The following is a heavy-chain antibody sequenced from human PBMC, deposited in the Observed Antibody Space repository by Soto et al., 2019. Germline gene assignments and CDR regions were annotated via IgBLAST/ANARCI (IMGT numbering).Heavy chain of an antibody. J-gene: IGHJ5*02. CDR3: ARPKLEGGPSEGFGP. CDR1: GFTFSNYH. D-gene: IGHD3-3*01. CDR2: ISSGSTTI. V-gene: IGHV3-48*01. Sequence: EVQLVESGGGLVQPGGSLRLSCAASGFTFSNYHMNWVRQAPGKGLEWISYISSGSTTIYYADSVKGRFTISRDTAKNPLYLQMNRLRVADTAVYFWARPKLEGGPSEGFGPWGQGPLVTVSP.